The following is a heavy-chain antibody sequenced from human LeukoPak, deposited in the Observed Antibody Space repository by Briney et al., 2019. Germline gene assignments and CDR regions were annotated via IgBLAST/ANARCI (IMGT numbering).Heavy chain of an antibody. V-gene: IGHV3-48*03. CDR2: INSNGHSI. Sequence: GGSLRLSCAASGFTFSSYAMSWVRQAPGKGLEWVSYINSNGHSIYYAASVKGRFTISRDNAKNSLYLQMNSLRAEDTAVYYCTREGRDDFWGQGTLVTVSS. J-gene: IGHJ4*02. CDR1: GFTFSSYA. CDR3: TREGRDDF. D-gene: IGHD3-10*01.